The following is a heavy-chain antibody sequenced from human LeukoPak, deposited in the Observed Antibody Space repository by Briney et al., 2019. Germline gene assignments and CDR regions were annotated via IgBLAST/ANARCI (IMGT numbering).Heavy chain of an antibody. Sequence: ASVKVSCKASGGTFGSYAISWVRQAPGQGLEWMGRIIPIFGTANYAQKFQGRVTITTDESTSTAYMELSSLRSEDTAVYYCARDPLYDYDSSGPHAFDIWGQGTMVTVSS. CDR3: ARDPLYDYDSSGPHAFDI. CDR2: IIPIFGTA. V-gene: IGHV1-69*05. CDR1: GGTFGSYA. J-gene: IGHJ3*02. D-gene: IGHD3-22*01.